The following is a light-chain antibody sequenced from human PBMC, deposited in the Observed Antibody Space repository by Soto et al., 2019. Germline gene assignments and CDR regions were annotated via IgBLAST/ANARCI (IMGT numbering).Light chain of an antibody. Sequence: EIVLTQSPGTQSLSPGERATLSCRASQSVNSRFLAWYQQKPGQAPRLLIYSASSRASGIPDRFSGSGSGTDFTLTISRLEPEDFAVYFCQQYGSSPRYTFGQGTKLEIK. V-gene: IGKV3-20*01. J-gene: IGKJ2*01. CDR2: SAS. CDR1: QSVNSRF. CDR3: QQYGSSPRYT.